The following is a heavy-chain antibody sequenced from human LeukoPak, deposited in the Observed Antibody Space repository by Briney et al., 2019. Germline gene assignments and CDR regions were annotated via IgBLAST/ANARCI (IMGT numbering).Heavy chain of an antibody. V-gene: IGHV3-53*01. D-gene: IGHD6-13*01. CDR3: ARSPSIAAADY. J-gene: IGHJ4*02. CDR2: IYSGGST. CDR1: GFTVSSNY. Sequence: GGSLRLSCAASGFTVSSNYMSWVRQAPGKGLEWVSVIYSGGSTYYADSVKGRFTISRDNSKNTLYLQMNSLRAEDTAVYCCARSPSIAAADYWGQGTLVTVSS.